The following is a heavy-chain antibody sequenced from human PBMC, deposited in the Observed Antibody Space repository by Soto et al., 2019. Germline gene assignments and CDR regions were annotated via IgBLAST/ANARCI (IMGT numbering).Heavy chain of an antibody. CDR2: IYHSGST. D-gene: IGHD7-27*01. CDR3: ASASGDLVYYYGMDV. CDR1: GGSISSGGYS. Sequence: SETLSLTCAVSGGSISSGGYSWSWTRQPPGKGLEWIGYIYHSGSTYYNPSLKSRVTISVDRSKNQFSLKLSSVTAADTAVYYCASASGDLVYYYGMDVWGQGTTVTVSS. V-gene: IGHV4-30-2*01. J-gene: IGHJ6*02.